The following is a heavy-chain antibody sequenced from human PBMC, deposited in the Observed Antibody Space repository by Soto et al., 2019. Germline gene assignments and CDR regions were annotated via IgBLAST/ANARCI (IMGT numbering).Heavy chain of an antibody. CDR3: ARHDCSGGSCYSSHYYYYMDV. Sequence: SETLSLTCTVSGGSISSSSYYWGWIRQPPGKGLEWIGSIYYSGSTYYNPSLKSRVTISVDTSKNQFSLKLSSVTAADTAVYYCARHDCSGGSCYSSHYYYYMDVWGKGTTVTVSS. V-gene: IGHV4-39*01. D-gene: IGHD2-15*01. CDR1: GGSISSSSYY. CDR2: IYYSGST. J-gene: IGHJ6*03.